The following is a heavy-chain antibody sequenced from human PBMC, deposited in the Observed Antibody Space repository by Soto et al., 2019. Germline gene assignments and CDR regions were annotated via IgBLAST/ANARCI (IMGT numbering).Heavy chain of an antibody. J-gene: IGHJ5*02. CDR1: GGSISSYY. CDR3: ARGYCSSTICYIWDNWFDP. D-gene: IGHD2-2*01. Sequence: QVQLQESGPGLVKPSETLSLTCTVSGGSISSYYWSWIRQPPGKGLEWIGYIYYSGRTNYNPSLKLRVTISGDTSKNQFSLKLSSVTAADTAVYYCARGYCSSTICYIWDNWFDPWGQGTLVTVSS. CDR2: IYYSGRT. V-gene: IGHV4-59*01.